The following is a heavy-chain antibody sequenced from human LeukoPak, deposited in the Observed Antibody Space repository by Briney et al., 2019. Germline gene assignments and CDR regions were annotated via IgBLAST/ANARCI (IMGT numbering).Heavy chain of an antibody. CDR1: GLTFSNYE. Sequence: GGSLRLSCASSGLTFSNYEMNWVRQAPGKGLEWVSFISGSGSRIYYADSVKGRFTISRDNAKNSLYLQMNNLRADDTAVYYCAKDQGRGRFGLDCWGQGTLVTVSS. J-gene: IGHJ4*02. CDR3: AKDQGRGRFGLDC. V-gene: IGHV3-48*03. CDR2: ISGSGSRI. D-gene: IGHD1-26*01.